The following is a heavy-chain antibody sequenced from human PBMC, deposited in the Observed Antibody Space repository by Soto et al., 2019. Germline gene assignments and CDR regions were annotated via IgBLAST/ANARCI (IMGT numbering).Heavy chain of an antibody. CDR3: TTDRVEDDFWSGYYSAIDY. Sequence: PGGSLRLSCAASGFTFSNAWMSWVRQAPGKGLEWVGRIKSKTDGGTTDYAAPVKGRFTISRDDSKNTLYLQMNSLKTEDTAVYYCTTDRVEDDFWSGYYSAIDYWGQGTLVTVSS. D-gene: IGHD3-3*01. CDR1: GFTFSNAW. J-gene: IGHJ4*02. V-gene: IGHV3-15*01. CDR2: IKSKTDGGTT.